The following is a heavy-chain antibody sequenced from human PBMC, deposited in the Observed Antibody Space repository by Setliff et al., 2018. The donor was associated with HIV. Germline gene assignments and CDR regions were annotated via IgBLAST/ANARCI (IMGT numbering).Heavy chain of an antibody. CDR1: GFTFSSYS. CDR3: AVHYYDSSGYDY. Sequence: TGGSLRLSCAASGFTFSSYSMNWVRQAPGKGLEWVSSISSSSSYMYYADSVKGRFTISRDNAKNSLYLQMNSLRAEDTAVYYCAVHYYDSSGYDYWGQGTLVTVSS. D-gene: IGHD3-22*01. V-gene: IGHV3-21*01. CDR2: ISSSSSYM. J-gene: IGHJ4*02.